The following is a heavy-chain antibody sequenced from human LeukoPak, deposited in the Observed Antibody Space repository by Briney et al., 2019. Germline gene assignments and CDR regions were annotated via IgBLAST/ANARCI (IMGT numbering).Heavy chain of an antibody. CDR1: GFTFSDYE. J-gene: IGHJ4*02. Sequence: PGGSLRLSCAASGFTFSDYEINWVRQAPGKGLEWVAWIITIGSTTYYADSVKGRFTISRDNAKNSLFLQMNTLTAEDTSVYYCARGALHVFDYWGQGTPVTVSS. CDR2: IITIGSTT. V-gene: IGHV3-48*03. CDR3: ARGALHVFDY. D-gene: IGHD3-10*02.